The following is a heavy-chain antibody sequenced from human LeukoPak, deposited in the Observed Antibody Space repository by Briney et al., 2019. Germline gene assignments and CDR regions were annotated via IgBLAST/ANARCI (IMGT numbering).Heavy chain of an antibody. D-gene: IGHD1-26*01. V-gene: IGHV3-74*01. CDR2: IHSDGGTT. CDR1: GFTFSDYW. Sequence: GSLRLSCAASGFTFSDYWIHWVRQAPGKGLVWVSLIHSDGGTTNYADSVKGRFTISRDNAKNTVYLQMNSLRVEDTAVYYCARDIYSIAEWGQGTLVTVSS. CDR3: ARDIYSIAE. J-gene: IGHJ4*02.